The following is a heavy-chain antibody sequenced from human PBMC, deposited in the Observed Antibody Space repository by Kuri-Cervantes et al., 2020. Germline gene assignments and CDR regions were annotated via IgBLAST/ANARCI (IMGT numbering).Heavy chain of an antibody. V-gene: IGHV3-23*01. Sequence: GGSLRLSCAASGFTFSSYAMSWVRQAPGKGLEWVSAISGSGGSTYYADSVKGRFTISRDNAKKSLYLQMNSLRVEDTAVYYWAREASSSLDYWGQGTLVTVSS. CDR1: GFTFSSYA. CDR3: AREASSSLDY. CDR2: ISGSGGST. J-gene: IGHJ4*02. D-gene: IGHD6-6*01.